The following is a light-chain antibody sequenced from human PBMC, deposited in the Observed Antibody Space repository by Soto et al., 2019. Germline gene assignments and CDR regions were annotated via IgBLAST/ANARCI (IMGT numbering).Light chain of an antibody. CDR1: QSVRSSY. J-gene: IGKJ5*01. CDR3: LQGTICPWT. V-gene: IGKV3D-7*01. Sequence: REIFVCGVSQSVRSSYVAWYQQRPGQSPRLLIYGASTRDTGVPASFSVSGSGTEFALTVIRVQPEDVAAYYCLQGTICPWTFGQGTRLEIK. CDR2: GAS.